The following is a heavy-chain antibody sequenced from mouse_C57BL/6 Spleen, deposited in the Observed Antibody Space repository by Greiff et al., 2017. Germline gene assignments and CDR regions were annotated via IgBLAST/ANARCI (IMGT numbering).Heavy chain of an antibody. CDR2: IYPGNSDT. D-gene: IGHD2-2*01. J-gene: IGHJ4*01. Sequence: EVQLQQSGTVLARPGASVKMSCKTSGYTFTSYWMHWVKQRPGQGLEWIGAIYPGNSDTSYNQKFKGKAKLTAVTSASTAYMELSSLTNEDSAVYNCTRLGGYDRDYYAMDYWGQGTSVTVSS. CDR3: TRLGGYDRDYYAMDY. V-gene: IGHV1-5*01. CDR1: GYTFTSYW.